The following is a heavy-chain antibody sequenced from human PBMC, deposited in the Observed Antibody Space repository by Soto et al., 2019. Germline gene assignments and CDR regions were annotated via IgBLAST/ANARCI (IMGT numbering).Heavy chain of an antibody. J-gene: IGHJ4*02. Sequence: PGGSLRFSCAASGFTFSSYAMSWVRQAPGKGLEWVSAISGSGGSTYYADSVKGRFTISRDNSKNTLYLQMNSLRAEDTAVYYCAKVPYYYDSSGYYQIPYYFDYWGQGTLVTVSS. D-gene: IGHD3-22*01. CDR2: ISGSGGST. CDR1: GFTFSSYA. CDR3: AKVPYYYDSSGYYQIPYYFDY. V-gene: IGHV3-23*01.